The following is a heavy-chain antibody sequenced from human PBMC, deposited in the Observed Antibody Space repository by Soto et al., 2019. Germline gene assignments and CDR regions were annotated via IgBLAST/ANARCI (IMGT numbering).Heavy chain of an antibody. Sequence: ASVKVSCKASGYTFNSHAIHWVRQAPGQRPEWLGWINAGNGNKYYSEKFEGRVTFTRDTVATTVNMELTSLTSEDTAVYYCGRDQSGIGYYVDWFDPWGQGTLVTVSS. D-gene: IGHD3-10*02. CDR3: GRDQSGIGYYVDWFDP. CDR1: GYTFNSHA. CDR2: INAGNGNK. V-gene: IGHV1-3*01. J-gene: IGHJ5*02.